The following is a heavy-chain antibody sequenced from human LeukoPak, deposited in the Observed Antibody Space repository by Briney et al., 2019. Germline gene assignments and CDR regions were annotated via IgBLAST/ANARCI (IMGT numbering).Heavy chain of an antibody. J-gene: IGHJ4*02. V-gene: IGHV3-21*01. CDR1: GFTFSSYS. D-gene: IGHD2-2*02. CDR3: ARDGGYCSSTSCYTAY. CDR2: ISSSSSYI. Sequence: GGSLRLSCAASGFTFSSYSMNCVRQAPGKGLEWVSSISSSSSYIYYADSVKGRFTISRDNAKNSLYLQMNSLRAEDTAVYYCARDGGYCSSTSCYTAYWGQGTLVTVSS.